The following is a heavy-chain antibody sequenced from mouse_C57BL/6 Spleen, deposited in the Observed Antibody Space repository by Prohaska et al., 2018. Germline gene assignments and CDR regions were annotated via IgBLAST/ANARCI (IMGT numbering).Heavy chain of an antibody. D-gene: IGHD1-1*01. CDR3: ARGDYGSRCDY. V-gene: IGHV1-53*01. CDR2: INPSNCGT. Sequence: QVQLQQPGTELVKPGASVKLSCKASGYTFTSYWMHWVKQRPGQGHEWIGNINPSNCGTNYNEKFKSKATLTVNKSSSTAYMQLSSLTTEDSEVYYCARGDYGSRCDYGGQGTTLTVSS. J-gene: IGHJ2*01. CDR1: GYTFTSYW.